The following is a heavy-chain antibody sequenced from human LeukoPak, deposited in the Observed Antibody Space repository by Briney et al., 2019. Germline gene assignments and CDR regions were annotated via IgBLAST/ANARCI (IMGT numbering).Heavy chain of an antibody. CDR3: AKGVFYYGSVPGDAFDI. D-gene: IGHD3-10*01. CDR2: ISGSGGIT. V-gene: IGHV3-23*01. Sequence: PGGSLRLSCAASGFTFSSYAMSWVRQAPGKGLEWVSGISGSGGITYYAGSVRGRFTISRDNSKNTLHLQMNSLRAEDTAVYYCAKGVFYYGSVPGDAFDIWGQGTMVTVSS. CDR1: GFTFSSYA. J-gene: IGHJ3*02.